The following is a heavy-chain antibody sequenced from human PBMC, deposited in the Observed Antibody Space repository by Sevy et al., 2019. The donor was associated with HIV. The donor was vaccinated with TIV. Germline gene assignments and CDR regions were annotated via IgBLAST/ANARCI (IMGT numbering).Heavy chain of an antibody. V-gene: IGHV3-20*04. CDR1: GFTFDDYG. J-gene: IGHJ4*02. Sequence: GGSLRLSCAASGFTFDDYGMSWVRQAPGKGLEWVSSIIGNGFLTSYVESVKGRFTISRDNAENSLYLQMNSLRAEDTALYFCAREESCGGDCYYFDYWGQGTLVTVSS. D-gene: IGHD2-21*02. CDR3: AREESCGGDCYYFDY. CDR2: IIGNGFLT.